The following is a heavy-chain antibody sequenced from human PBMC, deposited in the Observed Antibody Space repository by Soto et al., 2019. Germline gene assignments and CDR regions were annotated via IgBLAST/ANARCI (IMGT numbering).Heavy chain of an antibody. Sequence: QVQLLQSGAEVKKPGASVKVSCKASGDTFTANDIHWVRQAPGQGLEWMGWINPKSGGTKYPQKFQGRVTMTRDTSLSTVYMTLTRLTSDDTAVYYCARALEKGGGSAGFDYWGQGTLVTLSS. CDR1: GDTFTAND. D-gene: IGHD1-26*01. J-gene: IGHJ4*02. CDR3: ARALEKGGGSAGFDY. CDR2: INPKSGGT. V-gene: IGHV1-2*02.